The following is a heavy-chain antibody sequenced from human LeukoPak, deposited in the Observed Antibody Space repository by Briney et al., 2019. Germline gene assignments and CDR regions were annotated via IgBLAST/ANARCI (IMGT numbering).Heavy chain of an antibody. V-gene: IGHV4-4*07. D-gene: IGHD3-10*01. CDR3: ARGRRGVYYGSGSYYPNYYYYGMDV. CDR1: GGSISSYY. CDR2: IYTSGST. J-gene: IGHJ6*02. Sequence: PSETLSLTCTVSGGSISSYYWSWIRQPAGKGLEWIGRIYTSGSTNYYPSLKSRVTISVDTSKNQFSLKLSSVTAADTAVYYCARGRRGVYYGSGSYYPNYYYYGMDVWGQGTTVTVSS.